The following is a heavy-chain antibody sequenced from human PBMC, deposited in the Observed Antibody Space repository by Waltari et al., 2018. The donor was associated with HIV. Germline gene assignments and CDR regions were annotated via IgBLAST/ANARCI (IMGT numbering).Heavy chain of an antibody. Sequence: EVQLVESGGGLVQPGRSLRLYWAASGFTFDDSAMHWVRQAPGKGLEWVSGITWNSNTIGYADSVKGRFTISRDNAKSSLYLQMSSLRAEDTAFYYCAKVSCSSASCYVGGAFDIWGQGTMVTVSS. CDR1: GFTFDDSA. J-gene: IGHJ3*02. CDR2: ITWNSNTI. CDR3: AKVSCSSASCYVGGAFDI. V-gene: IGHV3-9*01. D-gene: IGHD2-2*01.